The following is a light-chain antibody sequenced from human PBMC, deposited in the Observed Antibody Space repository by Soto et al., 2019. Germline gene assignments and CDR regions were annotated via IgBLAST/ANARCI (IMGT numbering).Light chain of an antibody. CDR2: AAS. V-gene: IGKV1-27*01. CDR1: KGISNY. J-gene: IGKJ1*01. CDR3: QKYSNAPRT. Sequence: DIQMTQSQSSLSASVGDTVTTTCRAIKGISNYLDWYQQKPGQGTNLLIYAASTLQSGVPSRFSGSGSGTDFTLTISSLRPEDVATYYCQKYSNAPRTFGQGTKVEI.